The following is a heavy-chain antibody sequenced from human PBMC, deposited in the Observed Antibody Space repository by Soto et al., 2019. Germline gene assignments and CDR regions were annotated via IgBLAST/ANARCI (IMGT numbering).Heavy chain of an antibody. CDR1: GLTVSKNY. V-gene: IGHV3-53*01. J-gene: IGHJ6*02. D-gene: IGHD1-1*01. CDR2: IYSGGST. CDR3: ARNRYVTYFGMDV. Sequence: EIQLVESGGGLIQPGGSLRLSCALSGLTVSKNYMNWVRQAPGKGLEWVAVIYSGGSTYYADSVKGRFTISRDNSKKTVSLQMNPLRAEDTAVYYCARNRYVTYFGMDVWGQGTTVTVSS.